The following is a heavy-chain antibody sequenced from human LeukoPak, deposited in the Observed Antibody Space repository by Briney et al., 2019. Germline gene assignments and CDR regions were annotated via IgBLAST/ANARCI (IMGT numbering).Heavy chain of an antibody. D-gene: IGHD4-11*01. CDR1: GYSFTSYW. J-gene: IGHJ5*02. V-gene: IGHV5-51*01. CDR2: IYPSDSDT. Sequence: GESLKISCKGSGYSFTSYWIGWVRQMPGKGLEWMGIIYPSDSDTRYSPSSQGQGTISADNSIRTAYVQWSSLKASDTAMYYCARQDSNYGYNWFDPWGQGTLVTVSS. CDR3: ARQDSNYGYNWFDP.